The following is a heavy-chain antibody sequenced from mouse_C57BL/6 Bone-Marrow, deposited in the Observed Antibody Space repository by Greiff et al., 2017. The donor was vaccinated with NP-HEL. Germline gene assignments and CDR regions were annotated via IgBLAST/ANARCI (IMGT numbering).Heavy chain of an antibody. CDR1: GFSLTSYG. V-gene: IGHV2-5*01. CDR3: AKWGIYYGNYVAMDY. J-gene: IGHJ4*01. D-gene: IGHD2-1*01. CDR2: IWRGGST. Sequence: QVQLQQSGPGLVQPSHCLSITCTVSGFSLTSYGVHWVRQSPGKGLEWLGVIWRGGSTDYNAAFMSRLSITKDNSKSQVFFKMNSLQADDTAIYYCAKWGIYYGNYVAMDYWGQGTSVTVSS.